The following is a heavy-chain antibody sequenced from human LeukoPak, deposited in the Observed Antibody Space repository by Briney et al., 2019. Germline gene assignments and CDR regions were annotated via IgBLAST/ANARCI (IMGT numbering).Heavy chain of an antibody. V-gene: IGHV1-69*06. CDR2: IIPIFGTA. CDR3: AGEGGYYYGSGSPSDP. D-gene: IGHD3-10*01. J-gene: IGHJ5*02. CDR1: GGTFSSYA. Sequence: SVKVSCKASGGTFSSYAISWVRQAPGQGLEWMGGIIPIFGTANYAQKFQGRVTITAVKSTSTAYMELSSLRSEDTAVYYCAGEGGYYYGSGSPSDPWGQGTLVTVSS.